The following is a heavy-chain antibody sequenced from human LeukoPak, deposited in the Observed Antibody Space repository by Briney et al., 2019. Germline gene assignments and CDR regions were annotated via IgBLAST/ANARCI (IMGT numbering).Heavy chain of an antibody. V-gene: IGHV4-59*13. Sequence: KASETLSLTFTLSGGSISSYSWSWIRQPPGKGLKWIGYIYYSGSTNYNPSLKSRVTISVDTSKNQFSLKLSSVTAADTAVYYCARGHSTHLAFDYWGQGTLVTVSS. CDR2: IYYSGST. CDR1: GGSISSYS. D-gene: IGHD5/OR15-5a*01. CDR3: ARGHSTHLAFDY. J-gene: IGHJ4*02.